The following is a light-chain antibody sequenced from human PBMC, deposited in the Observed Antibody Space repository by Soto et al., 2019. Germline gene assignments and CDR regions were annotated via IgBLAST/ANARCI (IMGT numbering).Light chain of an antibody. Sequence: DIQMTQSPSTLSASVGDRVVITCRASQNINKWLAWYQQKPGKAPKVLIYDACTLETGVASRFSGSGSGTEFTITISRLQPDDFATFYCQQYDTFPRTFGQGAKVDIK. J-gene: IGKJ1*01. CDR2: DAC. CDR1: QNINKW. V-gene: IGKV1-5*01. CDR3: QQYDTFPRT.